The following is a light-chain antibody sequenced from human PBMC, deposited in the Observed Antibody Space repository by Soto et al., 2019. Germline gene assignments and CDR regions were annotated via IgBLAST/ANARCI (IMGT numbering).Light chain of an antibody. CDR3: QQYNNWLWT. CDR2: GAS. V-gene: IGKV3-15*01. J-gene: IGKJ1*01. Sequence: EIVMTQSPATLSVSPGERATLSCRASQNISSNLAWYQQKPGHAPRVLIDGASTMATGIPARFSGNGSGTDFTLTISSLQSEYFAVYYCQQYNNWLWTFGQGTNVEIK. CDR1: QNISSN.